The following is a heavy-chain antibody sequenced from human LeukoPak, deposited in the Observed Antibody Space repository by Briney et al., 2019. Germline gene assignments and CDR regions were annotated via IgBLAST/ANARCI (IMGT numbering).Heavy chain of an antibody. CDR2: VSAYSGNT. CDR3: ARAGWCSGGSCYPSAFDI. J-gene: IGHJ3*02. CDR1: GGTFSSYA. D-gene: IGHD2-15*01. Sequence: ASVKVSCKASGGTFSSYAITWVRQAPGQGLEWMGWVSAYSGNTNYAQKLQGRVTMTTDTSTSTAYMDLRSLRSDDTAVYYCARAGWCSGGSCYPSAFDIWGQGTMVTVSS. V-gene: IGHV1-18*01.